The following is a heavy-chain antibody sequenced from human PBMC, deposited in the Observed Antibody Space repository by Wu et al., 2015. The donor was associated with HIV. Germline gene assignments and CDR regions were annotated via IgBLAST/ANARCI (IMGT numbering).Heavy chain of an antibody. Sequence: FVSYTISWVRLAPGQGLEWLGGITPIFRTTHYAQKFQDRVTFTTDELKTTAYMELRSLRYEDTGVYYCARNTDSVATSLYSLGVWGQGTTVTVSS. V-gene: IGHV1-69*05. CDR1: FVSYT. J-gene: IGHJ6*02. D-gene: IGHD5-12*01. CDR3: ARNTDSVATSLYSLGV. CDR2: ITPIFRTT.